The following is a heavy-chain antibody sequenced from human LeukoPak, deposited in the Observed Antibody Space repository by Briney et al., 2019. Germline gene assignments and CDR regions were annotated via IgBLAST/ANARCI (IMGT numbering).Heavy chain of an antibody. CDR3: AKVYNWNLD. CDR2: ISGSGGNT. J-gene: IGHJ4*02. CDR1: GLTFTNYA. Sequence: GGSLRLSCAASGLTFTNYAMGWVRQAPGKGLEWVSTISGSGGNTHYADSVKGRFTISRDNSKNTVYLQMYGLRAEDTAIYYCAKVYNWNLDWGQGTLVIVSS. V-gene: IGHV3-23*01. D-gene: IGHD1-20*01.